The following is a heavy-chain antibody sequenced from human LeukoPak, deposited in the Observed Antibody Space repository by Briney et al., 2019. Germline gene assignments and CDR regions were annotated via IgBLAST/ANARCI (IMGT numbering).Heavy chain of an antibody. D-gene: IGHD3-9*01. CDR3: ARDSYDILTGYLRYFDY. CDR2: IYTSGST. J-gene: IGHJ4*02. Sequence: PSETLSLTCTVSGGSISSYYWSWIRQPAGKGLEWIGRIYTSGSTNYNPTLKSRVTMSVDTSKNQFSLKLSSVTAADTAVYYCARDSYDILTGYLRYFDYWGQGTLVTVSS. V-gene: IGHV4-4*07. CDR1: GGSISSYY.